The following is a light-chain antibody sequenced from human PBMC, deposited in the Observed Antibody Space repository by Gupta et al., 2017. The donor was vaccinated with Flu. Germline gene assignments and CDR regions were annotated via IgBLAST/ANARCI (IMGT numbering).Light chain of an antibody. CDR3: QRDYDAASWT. CDR1: RSVLYNSNNKNY. Sequence: DIVMTQSPDSLAVSLGERATINCRSSRSVLYNSNNKNYVDWYQQKPVPPPKLLIFWASTRESGAPNRFSGSGCGTDFTLTISIRQAEDVAVYYCQRDYDAASWTFGQGTKVEIK. J-gene: IGKJ1*01. CDR2: WAS. V-gene: IGKV4-1*01.